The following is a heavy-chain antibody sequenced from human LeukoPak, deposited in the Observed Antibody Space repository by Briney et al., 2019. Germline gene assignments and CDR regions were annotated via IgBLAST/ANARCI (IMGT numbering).Heavy chain of an antibody. CDR1: GFTFSNRA. J-gene: IGHJ3*02. Sequence: GGSLRLSCAASGFTFSNRAMSWVRQAPGKGLEWVSSVSDSGANTYYADSVKGRFAISRDNSKNTLYLQMNSLRAEDTAVYYCAKDLSTWELLLLDAFDIWGQGTMVTVSS. D-gene: IGHD1-26*01. CDR3: AKDLSTWELLLLDAFDI. V-gene: IGHV3-23*01. CDR2: VSDSGANT.